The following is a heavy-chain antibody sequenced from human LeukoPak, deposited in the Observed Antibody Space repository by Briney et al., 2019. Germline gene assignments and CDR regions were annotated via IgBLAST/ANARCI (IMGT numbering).Heavy chain of an antibody. CDR3: ARHPSYSSSSHFDY. V-gene: IGHV4-59*08. CDR1: GGSISSYS. CDR2: IYYTGIT. J-gene: IGHJ4*02. D-gene: IGHD6-6*01. Sequence: SETLSLTCTVSGGSISSYSWSWIRQPPGKGLEWIGYIYYTGITNYNPSLKSRVTISVDTSKNQFSLKLSSVTAADTAVYYCARHPSYSSSSHFDYWGQGTLVTVSS.